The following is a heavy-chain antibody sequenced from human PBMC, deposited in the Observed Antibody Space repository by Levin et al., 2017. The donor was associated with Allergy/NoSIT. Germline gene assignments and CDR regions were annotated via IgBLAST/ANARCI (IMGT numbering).Heavy chain of an antibody. J-gene: IGHJ5*02. CDR1: GFTFSSYA. D-gene: IGHD5/OR15-5a*01. CDR3: ARVYEQYRAVPWFDP. Sequence: GGSLRLSCAASGFTFSSYAMHWVRQAPGKGLEWVAVISYDGINKYYADSVKGRFTISRDNSKNTLYLQMNSLRADDTAEYYCARVYEQYRAVPWFDPRGQGTLVTVSS. V-gene: IGHV3-30-3*01. CDR2: ISYDGINK.